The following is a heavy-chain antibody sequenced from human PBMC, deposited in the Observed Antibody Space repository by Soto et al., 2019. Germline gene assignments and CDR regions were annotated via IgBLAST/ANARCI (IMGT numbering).Heavy chain of an antibody. V-gene: IGHV3-20*04. CDR1: GFTFDDHG. CDR3: ARDSDSIVVVTAIGY. J-gene: IGHJ4*02. D-gene: IGHD2-21*02. Sequence: GGSLRLSCAASGFTFDDHGMSWVRQAPGKGLEWVSGINWNGGSTGYVDSVKGRFTVSRDNAKNSLYLQMNSLRAEDTAVYYCARDSDSIVVVTAIGYWGQGTLVTVSS. CDR2: INWNGGST.